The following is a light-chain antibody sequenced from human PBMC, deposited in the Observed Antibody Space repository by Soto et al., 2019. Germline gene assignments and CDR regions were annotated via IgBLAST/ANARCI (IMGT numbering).Light chain of an antibody. CDR2: DAS. CDR1: QSVSTTY. CDR3: QQRKNWQVT. Sequence: EIVLTQSPGTLSLSPGERATLSCRASQSVSTTYLAWYQQKPGQAPRLLIYDASNRATGVPSRFSGSASGTDFTLTISSLEPEDFAIYYCQQRKNWQVTFGQGTRLEIK. V-gene: IGKV3D-20*02. J-gene: IGKJ5*01.